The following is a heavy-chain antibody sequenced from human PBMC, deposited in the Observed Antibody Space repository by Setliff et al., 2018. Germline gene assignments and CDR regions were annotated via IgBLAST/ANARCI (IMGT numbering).Heavy chain of an antibody. CDR1: GGTFSSFP. Sequence: GASVKVSCKASGGTFSSFPISWVRLAPGQGLECMGGIIPMFATPKYAQKFQGRVTMTRDTSTSTVYMELSSLRSEDTAVYYCARGYYDSSGYYHNGAGDYWGQGTLVTVSS. CDR3: ARGYYDSSGYYHNGAGDY. J-gene: IGHJ4*02. D-gene: IGHD3-22*01. V-gene: IGHV1-69*05. CDR2: IIPMFATP.